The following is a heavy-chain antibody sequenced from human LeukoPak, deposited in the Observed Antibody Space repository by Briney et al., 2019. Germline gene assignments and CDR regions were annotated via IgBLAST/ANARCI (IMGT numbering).Heavy chain of an antibody. CDR1: GYTFTGYY. CDR2: INTSSGAT. Sequence: GASVKVSCKASGYTFTGYYMHWVRQAPGQGLEWMGIINTSSGATTYAKMFQGRITMTRDYASSTVHMELTSLRSEDTAVYFCARGPYYVAYWGQGTLVSVSS. J-gene: IGHJ4*02. CDR3: ARGPYYVAY. V-gene: IGHV1-46*01.